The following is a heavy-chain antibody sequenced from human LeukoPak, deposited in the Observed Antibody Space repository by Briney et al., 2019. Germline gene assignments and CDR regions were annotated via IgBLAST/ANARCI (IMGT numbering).Heavy chain of an antibody. J-gene: IGHJ4*02. Sequence: ASVKVSCKASGYTFTGYYMHWVRQAPGQGLEWMGWINPNSGGTNYAQKFQGRVTMTRDTSTSTAYMELSRLRSDDTAVYYCARGSSVGNSVDYWGQGALVTVSS. V-gene: IGHV1-2*02. CDR3: ARGSSVGNSVDY. CDR2: INPNSGGT. D-gene: IGHD4-23*01. CDR1: GYTFTGYY.